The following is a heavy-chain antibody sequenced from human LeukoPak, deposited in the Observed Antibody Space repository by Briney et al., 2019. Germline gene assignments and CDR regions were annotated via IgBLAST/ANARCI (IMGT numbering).Heavy chain of an antibody. J-gene: IGHJ4*02. CDR3: ARVVADSSGWETLDY. D-gene: IGHD6-19*01. CDR2: INPSSGNT. Sequence: ASVKVSCKASGYTFTNYDINWVRQATGQGLEWMGWINPSSGNTGYAQKFQGRVTMTRDTSTSTVYMELTSLRSEDTAVYYCARVVADSSGWETLDYWGQGTLVTVSS. V-gene: IGHV1-8*01. CDR1: GYTFTNYD.